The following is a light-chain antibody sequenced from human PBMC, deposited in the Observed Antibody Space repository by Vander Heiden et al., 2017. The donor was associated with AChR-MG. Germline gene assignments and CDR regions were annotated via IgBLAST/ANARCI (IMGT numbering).Light chain of an antibody. CDR2: GNS. CDR1: SSNIGAGYD. V-gene: IGLV1-40*01. Sequence: QSVLTQPPSVPGAPGQRVTISCTGSSSNIGAGYDVQWYQQLPGTAPKLLIYGNSNRPSGVPDRFSGSKSGTSASLAITGLQAEDEADYYCQSYDSSLSGSMVFGGGTKLTVL. CDR3: QSYDSSLSGSMV. J-gene: IGLJ2*01.